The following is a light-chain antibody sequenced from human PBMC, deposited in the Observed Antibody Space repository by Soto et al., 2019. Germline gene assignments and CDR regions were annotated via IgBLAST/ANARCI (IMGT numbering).Light chain of an antibody. Sequence: SYELTQPPSVSVAPGQTATITCGGNNIGSKSVHWYQQKAGQAPILVVYNDRDRPSGIPGRFSGSNSGNTATLTISRVEAGDEADYSCQVWEGTSGQCVFGTGTKVTVL. V-gene: IGLV3-21*02. CDR1: NIGSKS. CDR2: NDR. J-gene: IGLJ1*01. CDR3: QVWEGTSGQCV.